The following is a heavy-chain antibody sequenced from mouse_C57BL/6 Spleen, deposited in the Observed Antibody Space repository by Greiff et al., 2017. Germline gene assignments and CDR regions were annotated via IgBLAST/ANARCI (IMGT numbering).Heavy chain of an antibody. CDR1: GYAFSSYW. J-gene: IGHJ4*01. CDR2: IYPGDGDT. V-gene: IGHV1-80*01. CDR3: ARPSDGYYAMDY. D-gene: IGHD2-3*01. Sequence: VQLQQSGAELVKPGASVKISCKASGYAFSSYWMNWVKQRPGKGLEWIGQIYPGDGDTNYNGKFKGKATLTADKSSSTAYMQLSSLTSEDSAVYFCARPSDGYYAMDYWGQGTSVTVSS.